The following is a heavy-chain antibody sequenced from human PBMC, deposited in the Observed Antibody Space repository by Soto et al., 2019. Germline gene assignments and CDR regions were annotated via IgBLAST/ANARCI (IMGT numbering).Heavy chain of an antibody. CDR2: ISRSTSYT. D-gene: IGHD1-26*01. CDR1: GFTFSDYY. Sequence: QVQLVESGGGLVKPGGSLRLSCAASGFTFSDYYMSWIRQAPGKGLEWVSYISRSTSYTKYADSVNGRFTMSRDNANNSLYLKMNSLRADDTAVYSCAGGGGSYLPDYWGQGTLVTVSS. J-gene: IGHJ4*02. CDR3: AGGGGSYLPDY. V-gene: IGHV3-11*05.